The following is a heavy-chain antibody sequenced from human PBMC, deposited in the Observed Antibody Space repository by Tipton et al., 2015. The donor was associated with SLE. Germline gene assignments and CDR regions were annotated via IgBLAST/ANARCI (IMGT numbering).Heavy chain of an antibody. CDR2: FYYIGST. J-gene: IGHJ4*02. V-gene: IGHV4-39*07. CDR3: ARENGDYFGY. Sequence: LRLSCTVSGGSISSSDYYWGWIRQPPGKGLEWIGSFYYIGSTYYNPSLKSRVSISVDTSKNQFSLKLTSVTAADTAVYYCARENGDYFGYWGQGTLVTVSS. D-gene: IGHD4-17*01. CDR1: GGSISSSDYY.